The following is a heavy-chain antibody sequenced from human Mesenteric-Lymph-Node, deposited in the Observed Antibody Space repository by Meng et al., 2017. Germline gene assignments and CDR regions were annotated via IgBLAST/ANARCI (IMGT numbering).Heavy chain of an antibody. Sequence: EVQLVESGGGLVTPGGSLRLSCAASGFPFSSYSMNWVRQAPGKGLEWVSSISSSSSYIYYADSVKGRFTISRDNAKNSLYLQMNSLRAEDTAVYYCARNVRLRDGYNSDYWGQGTLVTVSS. J-gene: IGHJ4*02. CDR3: ARNVRLRDGYNSDY. V-gene: IGHV3-21*01. CDR1: GFPFSSYS. D-gene: IGHD5-24*01. CDR2: ISSSSSYI.